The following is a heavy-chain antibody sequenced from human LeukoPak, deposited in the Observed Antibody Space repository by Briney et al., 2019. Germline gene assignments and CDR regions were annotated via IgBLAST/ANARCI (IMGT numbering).Heavy chain of an antibody. CDR2: IYHSGST. CDR3: ARGRRDYYDSSGYYFSWFDP. J-gene: IGHJ5*02. D-gene: IGHD3-22*01. CDR1: GYSITSGYY. V-gene: IGHV4-38-2*02. Sequence: PSETLSLTCTVSGYSITSGYYWGWLRQPPGKGLEWSGIIYHSGSTFYNPSLKSRVTISVDTSKNQFSLKLSSVTAADTAVYYCARGRRDYYDSSGYYFSWFDPWGQGTLVTVSS.